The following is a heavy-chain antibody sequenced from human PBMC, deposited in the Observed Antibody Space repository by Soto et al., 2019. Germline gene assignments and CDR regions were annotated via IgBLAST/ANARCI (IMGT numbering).Heavy chain of an antibody. V-gene: IGHV4-31*03. CDR2: IYYSGST. Sequence: SETLSLTCTVSGGSISSGGYYWSWIRQHPGKGLEWIGYIYYSGSTYYNPSLKSRVTISVDTSKNQFSLKLSSVTAADTAVYYCARECYGDYNGYYYYYMDVWGKGTTVTVSS. CDR1: GGSISSGGYY. D-gene: IGHD4-17*01. J-gene: IGHJ6*03. CDR3: ARECYGDYNGYYYYYMDV.